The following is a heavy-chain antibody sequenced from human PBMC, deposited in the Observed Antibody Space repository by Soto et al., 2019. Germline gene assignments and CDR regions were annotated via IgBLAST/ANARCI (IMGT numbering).Heavy chain of an antibody. V-gene: IGHV3-15*07. CDR2: IKSKSNGGKT. CDR1: GFTFSDAW. D-gene: IGHD3-10*01. CDR3: TTDRDPTYGMDV. J-gene: IGHJ6*02. Sequence: GGSLRLSCAASGFTFSDAWMNWVRQAPGKGLEWVGLIKSKSNGGKTGYAAPVKGRFTISRDDSKNTVYLQMNSLKTEDAGVYYCTTDRDPTYGMDVWGQGTTVTVSS.